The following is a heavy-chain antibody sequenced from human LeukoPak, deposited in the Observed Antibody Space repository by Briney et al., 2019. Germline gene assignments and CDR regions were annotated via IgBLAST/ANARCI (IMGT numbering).Heavy chain of an antibody. CDR3: ARARYYYEPRKRQHEYFDY. J-gene: IGHJ4*02. CDR1: GGSISSGDYY. V-gene: IGHV4-30-4*01. D-gene: IGHD3-22*01. Sequence: PSETLSLTCTVSGGSISSGDYYWSWIRQPPGKGLEWIGYIYYSGSTYYNPSLKSRVTISVDTSKNQFSLKLSSVTAADTAVYYCARARYYYEPRKRQHEYFDYWGQGTLVTVSS. CDR2: IYYSGST.